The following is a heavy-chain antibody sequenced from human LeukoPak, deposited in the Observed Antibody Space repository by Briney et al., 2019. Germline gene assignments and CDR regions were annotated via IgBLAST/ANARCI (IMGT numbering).Heavy chain of an antibody. D-gene: IGHD3-16*01. Sequence: SETLSLTCTVSGGSISSSNYYWGWIRQPPGKGLEWIGSINYSRSTYYNPSLKSRVTISVDTSKNQFSLKLSSVTAADTAVYYCARRGIWDLQIGNWFDPWGQGILVIVSS. V-gene: IGHV4-39*01. CDR1: GGSISSSNYY. CDR2: INYSRST. CDR3: ARRGIWDLQIGNWFDP. J-gene: IGHJ5*02.